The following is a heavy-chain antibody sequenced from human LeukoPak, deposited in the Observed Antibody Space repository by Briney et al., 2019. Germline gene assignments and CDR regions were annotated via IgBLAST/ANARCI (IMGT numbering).Heavy chain of an antibody. CDR3: ARHVIRRRLGELSLIDY. CDR1: GGSISSSSYY. Sequence: PSETLSLTCTVSGGSISSSSYYWGWIRQPPGKGLEWIGSIYYSGSTYYNPSLKSRVTISVDTSKNQFSLKLSSVTAADTAVYYCARHVIRRRLGELSLIDYWGQGTLVTASS. D-gene: IGHD3-16*02. CDR2: IYYSGST. V-gene: IGHV4-39*01. J-gene: IGHJ4*02.